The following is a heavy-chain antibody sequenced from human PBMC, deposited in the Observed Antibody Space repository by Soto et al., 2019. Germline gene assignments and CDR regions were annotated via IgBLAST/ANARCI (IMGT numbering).Heavy chain of an antibody. D-gene: IGHD1-1*01. Sequence: GESLKISCKGSGYNFANYWIGWVRQVPGKGLEWMGIIYPGDSDIRYSPSFQGQVTFSADKFISTAYLQWSSLKASDTAMYYCATFGALERASSDPWGQGTLVTVSS. CDR3: ATFGALERASSDP. CDR1: GYNFANYW. J-gene: IGHJ5*02. CDR2: IYPGDSDI. V-gene: IGHV5-51*01.